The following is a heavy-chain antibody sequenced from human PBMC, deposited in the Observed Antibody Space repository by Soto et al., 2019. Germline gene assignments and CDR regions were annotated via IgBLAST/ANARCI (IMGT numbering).Heavy chain of an antibody. D-gene: IGHD4-17*01. CDR1: GFTFSSYS. V-gene: IGHV3-48*02. J-gene: IGHJ6*02. Sequence: EVQLVESGGGLVQPGGSLRLSCAASGFTFSSYSMNWVRQAPGKGLEWVSYISSSSSTIYYADSVKGRFTISRDNAKTSLYLQMNRLRDEDTSVYYCARDRPRATVTDYYYYGMDVWGQGTTVTVSS. CDR3: ARDRPRATVTDYYYYGMDV. CDR2: ISSSSSTI.